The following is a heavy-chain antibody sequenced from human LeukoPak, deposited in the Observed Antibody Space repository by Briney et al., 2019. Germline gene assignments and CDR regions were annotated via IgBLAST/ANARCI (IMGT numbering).Heavy chain of an antibody. CDR3: AKDRSATVTREILRDDH. J-gene: IGHJ4*02. Sequence: GGSLRLSCAASGFTFSSYGMHWVRQAPGKGLEWVGVISYDGGNKYYGDSVRGRFTISRDNSINTPYLQMNSLRAEDTAVYYCAKDRSATVTREILRDDHWGQGTLVTVSS. V-gene: IGHV3-30*18. D-gene: IGHD4-17*01. CDR1: GFTFSSYG. CDR2: ISYDGGNK.